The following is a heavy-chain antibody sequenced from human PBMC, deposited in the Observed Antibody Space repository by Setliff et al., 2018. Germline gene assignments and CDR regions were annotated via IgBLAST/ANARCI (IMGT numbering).Heavy chain of an antibody. CDR3: ARAPNIFAGNFDF. CDR2: VSYDGNNN. CDR1: GLSYSNDW. V-gene: IGHV3-30*19. Sequence: GGSLRLSCTASGLSYSNDWVSWVRQAPGKGLEWLAVVSYDGNNNYYGDSVKGRFTISRDNSKNTVFLQLNSLRDDDTAVYYCARAPNIFAGNFDFWGQGALVTVSS. D-gene: IGHD2-21*01. J-gene: IGHJ4*02.